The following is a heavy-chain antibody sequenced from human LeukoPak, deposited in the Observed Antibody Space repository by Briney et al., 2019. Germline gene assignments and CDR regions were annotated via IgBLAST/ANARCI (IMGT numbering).Heavy chain of an antibody. Sequence: ASVKVSCKASGYTFTSYGISWVRQAPGQGLEWMGWIITYNGNTNYAQKFQGRVTMTTDTSTSTAYMELRSLRSEDTAIYYCARIRDGYNDAYDIWGQGTVVTVPS. J-gene: IGHJ3*02. CDR1: GYTFTSYG. CDR3: ARIRDGYNDAYDI. D-gene: IGHD5-24*01. V-gene: IGHV1-18*01. CDR2: IITYNGNT.